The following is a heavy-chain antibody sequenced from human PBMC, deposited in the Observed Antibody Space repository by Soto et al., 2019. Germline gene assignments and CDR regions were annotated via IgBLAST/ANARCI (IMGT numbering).Heavy chain of an antibody. Sequence: HLQLQESGPGLVKPSETLSLICTVSGGSISSRSYYWGWIRQPPGKGLEWIGSIYYSGLTYYNPALKSRVTTSGDTSKNQFSLRLTSVTAADTAVYYCARQIQTFMAFYMDVWGNGTTVAVSS. J-gene: IGHJ6*03. CDR3: ARQIQTFMAFYMDV. CDR1: GGSISSRSYY. D-gene: IGHD3-10*01. V-gene: IGHV4-39*01. CDR2: IYYSGLT.